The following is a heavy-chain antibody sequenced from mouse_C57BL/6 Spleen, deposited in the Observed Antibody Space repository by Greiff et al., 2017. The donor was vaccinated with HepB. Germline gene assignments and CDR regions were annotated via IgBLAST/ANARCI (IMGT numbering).Heavy chain of an antibody. CDR1: GYTFTSYW. V-gene: IGHV1-55*01. J-gene: IGHJ2*01. Sequence: VQLQHPGAELVKPGASVTMSCKASGYTFTSYWITWVKQRPGQGLEWIGDIFPGSGSTNYNEKFKSKATLTVDTSSSTAYMQLSSLTSEDSAVYYCARGGLYYYDSYYFDYWGQGTTLTVSS. CDR2: IFPGSGST. CDR3: ARGGLYYYDSYYFDY. D-gene: IGHD2-4*01.